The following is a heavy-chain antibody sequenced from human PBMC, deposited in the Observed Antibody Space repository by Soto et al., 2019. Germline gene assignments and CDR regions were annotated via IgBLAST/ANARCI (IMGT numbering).Heavy chain of an antibody. CDR2: ISGSGGST. V-gene: IGHV3-23*01. CDR3: AKDPYRNWNYGWFDP. D-gene: IGHD1-7*01. CDR1: GFTFSSYA. J-gene: IGHJ5*02. Sequence: GGSLRLSCAASGFTFSSYAMSWVRQAPGKGLEWVSAISGSGGSTYYADSVKGRFTISRDNSKNTLYLQMNSLRAEDTAVYYCAKDPYRNWNYGWFDPWGQGTLVTVSS.